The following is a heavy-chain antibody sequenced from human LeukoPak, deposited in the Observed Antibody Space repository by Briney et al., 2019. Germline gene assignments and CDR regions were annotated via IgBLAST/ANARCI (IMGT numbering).Heavy chain of an antibody. J-gene: IGHJ5*02. V-gene: IGHV3-74*01. D-gene: IGHD3-10*01. CDR3: ARDPMALDWFAT. Sequence: GGSLGLSCAASGFTFSNDWMHWVRQAPGKGLGWVSRINADGSTTNYADSVKGRVTISRDNAKNTRYLQMTRLRAGDTAVYYCARDPMALDWFATWGQPTLVTVYS. CDR2: INADGSTT. CDR1: GFTFSNDW.